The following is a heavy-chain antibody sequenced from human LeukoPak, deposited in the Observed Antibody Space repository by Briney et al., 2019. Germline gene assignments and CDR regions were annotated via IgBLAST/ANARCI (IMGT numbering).Heavy chain of an antibody. J-gene: IGHJ4*02. CDR1: GFTVSGYS. CDR2: ISSTTSTI. D-gene: IGHD2-2*02. V-gene: IGHV3-48*02. Sequence: PGGSPRLSCAASGFTVSGYSMNWARQAPGKGLEWISYISSTTSTIYYADSVKGRFTISRDNAKNSLYLQMNSLRDEDTAVYYCARGLQLIVVVPAAIQGYWGQGTLVTVSS. CDR3: ARGLQLIVVVPAAIQGY.